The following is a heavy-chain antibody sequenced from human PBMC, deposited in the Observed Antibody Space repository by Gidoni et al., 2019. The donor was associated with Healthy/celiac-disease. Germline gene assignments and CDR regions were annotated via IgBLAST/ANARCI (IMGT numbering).Heavy chain of an antibody. CDR1: GLTFSSYA. D-gene: IGHD6-13*01. V-gene: IGHV3-30*04. Sequence: QVQLVEAGGGVVQPGRSLRLSCAASGLTFSSYARHWARHAPGKGLAWVAVISYHGSNTYYADSVKGRFTISRDNSKNTLYLQMNSLSAEDTAVYYCARGRSSSWYPPLLDYFDYWGQGTLVTVSS. J-gene: IGHJ4*02. CDR3: ARGRSSSWYPPLLDYFDY. CDR2: ISYHGSNT.